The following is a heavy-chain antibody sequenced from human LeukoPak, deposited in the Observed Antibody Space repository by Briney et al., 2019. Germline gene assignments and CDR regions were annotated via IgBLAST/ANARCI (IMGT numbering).Heavy chain of an antibody. CDR2: ISGSGGST. CDR3: AKATSAYWYFDL. Sequence: SCKASGGTFSSYAMSWVRQAPGKGLEWVSAISGSGGSTYYADSVKGRFTISRDNSKNTLYLQMNSLRAEDTAVYYCAKATSAYWYFDLWGRGTLVTVSS. V-gene: IGHV3-23*01. CDR1: GGTFSSYA. J-gene: IGHJ2*01. D-gene: IGHD3-22*01.